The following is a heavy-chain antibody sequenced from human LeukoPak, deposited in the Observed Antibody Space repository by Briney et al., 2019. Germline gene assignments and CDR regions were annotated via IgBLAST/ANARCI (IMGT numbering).Heavy chain of an antibody. D-gene: IGHD1-26*01. CDR2: ISAYNGNT. Sequence: ASVKVSCKASGYIFTSYGISWVRQAPGQGLEWMGWISAYNGNTNYAQKFQGRATMTTDTSTSIAYMELRSLRSDDTAVYYCAREGSGSELTSYRAFDIWGQGTMVTVSS. CDR3: AREGSGSELTSYRAFDI. CDR1: GYIFTSYG. J-gene: IGHJ3*02. V-gene: IGHV1-18*01.